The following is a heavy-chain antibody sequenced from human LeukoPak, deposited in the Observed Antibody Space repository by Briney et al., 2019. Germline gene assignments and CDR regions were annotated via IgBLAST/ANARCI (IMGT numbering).Heavy chain of an antibody. CDR3: ARVYYDILTGHVPIDY. Sequence: GASVKVSCKASGGTFSSYAISWVRQAPGQGLEWMGWMNPNSGNTGYAQKFQGRVTMTRNTSISTAYMELSSLRSEDTAVYYCARVYYDILTGHVPIDYWGQGTLVTVSS. V-gene: IGHV1-8*02. J-gene: IGHJ4*02. CDR2: MNPNSGNT. CDR1: GGTFSSYA. D-gene: IGHD3-9*01.